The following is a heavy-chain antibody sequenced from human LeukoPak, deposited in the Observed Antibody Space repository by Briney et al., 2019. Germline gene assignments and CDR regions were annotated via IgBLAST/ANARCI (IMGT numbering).Heavy chain of an antibody. Sequence: SVKVSCKASGGTFSSYAISWVRQAPGQGLEWMGGIIPIFGTANYAQKFQGRVTITADESTSTAYMELSNLRSEDTAVYYCARDPLYCSSTSCSLGWGQGTLVTVSS. CDR1: GGTFSSYA. CDR2: IIPIFGTA. J-gene: IGHJ4*02. CDR3: ARDPLYCSSTSCSLG. V-gene: IGHV1-69*01. D-gene: IGHD2-2*01.